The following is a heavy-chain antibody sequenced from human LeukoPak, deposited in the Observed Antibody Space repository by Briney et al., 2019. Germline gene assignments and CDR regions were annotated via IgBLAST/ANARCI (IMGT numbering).Heavy chain of an antibody. D-gene: IGHD1-20*01. CDR1: GFTVKDNF. V-gene: IGHV3-23*01. CDR2: ISGSGGST. J-gene: IGHJ4*02. CDR3: AKLGITGTGDAY. Sequence: PGGSQRLSCAASGFTVKDNFMSWVRQAPGKGLEWVSAISGSGGSTYYADSVKGRFTISRDNSKNTLYLQMNSLRAEDTAVYYCAKLGITGTGDAYWGQGTLVTVSS.